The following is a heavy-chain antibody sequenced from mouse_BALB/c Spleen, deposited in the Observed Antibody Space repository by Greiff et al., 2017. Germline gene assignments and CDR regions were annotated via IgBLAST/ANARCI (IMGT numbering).Heavy chain of an antibody. Sequence: QVQLQQSGAELVRPGSSVKISCKASGYAFSSYWMNWVKQRPGQGLEWIGQIYPGDGDTNYNGKFKGKATLTADKSSSTAYMQLSSLTSEDSAVYFCARRRGDRYDEFDYWGQGTTLTVSS. V-gene: IGHV1-80*01. CDR1: GYAFSSYW. CDR2: IYPGDGDT. D-gene: IGHD2-14*01. J-gene: IGHJ2*01. CDR3: ARRRGDRYDEFDY.